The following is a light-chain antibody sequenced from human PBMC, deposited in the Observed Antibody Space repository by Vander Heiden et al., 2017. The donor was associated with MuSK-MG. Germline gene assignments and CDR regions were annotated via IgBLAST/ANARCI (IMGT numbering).Light chain of an antibody. CDR1: SSDVGGYNY. CDR3: SSYTSSSTLV. Sequence: QSALTQPASVSGSPGQSITISCTVTSSDVGGYNYVSWYQQHPGKAPKLMIYDVSNRPSGVSNRFSGSKSGNTASLTISGLQAEDEAYYYCSSYTSSSTLVFGTGTKLTVL. V-gene: IGLV2-14*01. J-gene: IGLJ1*01. CDR2: DVS.